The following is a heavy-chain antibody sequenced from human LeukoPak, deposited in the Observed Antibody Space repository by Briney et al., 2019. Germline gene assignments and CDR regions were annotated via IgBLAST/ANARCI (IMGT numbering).Heavy chain of an antibody. CDR2: IYTSGST. Sequence: SETLSLTCTVSGGSISSGSYYWSWIRQLAGKGLEWIGRIYTSGSTNYNPSLKSRVTISVDTSKNQFSLKLSSVTAADTAVYYCASSYSSGWYLSWGQETLVTVSS. CDR1: GGSISSGSYY. J-gene: IGHJ5*02. V-gene: IGHV4-61*02. CDR3: ASSYSSGWYLS. D-gene: IGHD6-19*01.